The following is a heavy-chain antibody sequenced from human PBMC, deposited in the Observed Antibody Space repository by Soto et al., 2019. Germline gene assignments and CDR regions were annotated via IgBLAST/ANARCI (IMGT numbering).Heavy chain of an antibody. D-gene: IGHD4-17*01. CDR1: GGSISNNY. Sequence: SETLSLTCTVSGGSISNNYWNWIRQPPGKGLEWIGYIYYSGSTNYNPSLKSRVTISIDTSKNQFSLKLRSVTAADTAVYYCATRGFDYGDYFDYWGQGTLVTVSS. J-gene: IGHJ4*02. V-gene: IGHV4-59*12. CDR2: IYYSGST. CDR3: ATRGFDYGDYFDY.